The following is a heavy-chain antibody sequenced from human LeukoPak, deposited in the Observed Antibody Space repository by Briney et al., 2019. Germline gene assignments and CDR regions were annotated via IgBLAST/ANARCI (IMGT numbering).Heavy chain of an antibody. CDR3: AGAAAGNRRYFDY. J-gene: IGHJ4*02. V-gene: IGHV1-69*05. CDR2: IIPIFGTA. CDR1: GGTFSSYA. Sequence: SVKVSCKASGGTFSSYAISWVRQAPGQGLEWMGRIIPIFGTANYAQKFQGRVTITTDESTSTAYMELSSLRSEDTAVYYCAGAAAGNRRYFDYWGQGTLVTVSS. D-gene: IGHD6-13*01.